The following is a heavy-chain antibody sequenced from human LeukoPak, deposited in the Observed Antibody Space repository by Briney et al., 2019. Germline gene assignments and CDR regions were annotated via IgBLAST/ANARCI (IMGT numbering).Heavy chain of an antibody. CDR3: AKEYGYDYNCFYYMDV. D-gene: IGHD1-1*01. Sequence: TGGSLRLSCAASGFTFSNYWMHWVRQAPGKGLEWVSSISSSSSYIYYADSVKGRFTIYRDNSKNTVYLQMNSLRAEDTAVYFCAKEYGYDYNCFYYMDVWGKGTTVTISS. V-gene: IGHV3-21*01. CDR2: ISSSSSYI. J-gene: IGHJ6*03. CDR1: GFTFSNYW.